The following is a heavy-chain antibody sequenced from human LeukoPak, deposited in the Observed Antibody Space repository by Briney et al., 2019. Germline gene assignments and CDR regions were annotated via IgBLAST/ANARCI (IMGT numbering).Heavy chain of an antibody. Sequence: GESLKISCKGFGHNFTTSWISWVRQMPGKGLEWMGIIYPGDSYTKYSPSFQGQVTISADKSISPAYLHWSSLKASDTAMYYCARQANEYSYGNWGRGTLVTVSS. V-gene: IGHV5-51*01. CDR3: ARQANEYSYGN. CDR2: IYPGDSYT. D-gene: IGHD5-18*01. J-gene: IGHJ4*02. CDR1: GHNFTTSW.